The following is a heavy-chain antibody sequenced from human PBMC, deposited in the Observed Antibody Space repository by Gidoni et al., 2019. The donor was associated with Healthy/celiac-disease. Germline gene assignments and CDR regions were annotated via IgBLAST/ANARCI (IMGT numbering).Heavy chain of an antibody. CDR3: TSPFKNLAVAGYYGMDV. D-gene: IGHD6-19*01. Sequence: EVQLVESGGGLVQPGGSLPLSCAASGFTFSGYALPWFRQASVKGREWVGRTRSKANSYATAYAASVKGRFTISRYDSKNTAYLQMNSLKTEDTAVYYCTSPFKNLAVAGYYGMDVWGQGTTVTVSS. CDR1: GFTFSGYA. CDR2: TRSKANSYAT. J-gene: IGHJ6*02. V-gene: IGHV3-73*01.